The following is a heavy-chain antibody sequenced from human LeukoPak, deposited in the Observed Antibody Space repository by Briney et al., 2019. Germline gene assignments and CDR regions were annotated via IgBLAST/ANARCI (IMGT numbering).Heavy chain of an antibody. CDR2: ISYDGSNK. V-gene: IGHV3-30*04. D-gene: IGHD5-18*01. J-gene: IGHJ4*02. CDR3: ARDMIDVDTAMVPDY. CDR1: GFTFSSYA. Sequence: GRSLRLSCAASGFTFSSYAMHWVRQAPGKGLEWVAVISYDGSNKYYADSVKGRFTISRDNSKNTLYLQMNSLRAEDTAVYYCARDMIDVDTAMVPDYWGQGTLVTVSS.